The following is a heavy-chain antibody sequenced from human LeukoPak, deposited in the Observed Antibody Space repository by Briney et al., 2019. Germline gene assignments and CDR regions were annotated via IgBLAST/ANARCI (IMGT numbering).Heavy chain of an antibody. CDR2: IFYGGST. V-gene: IGHV4-59*02. CDR3: ARSGFRDYYFAMDV. J-gene: IGHJ6*02. Sequence: SETLSLTCTVSGGSVSSYYRSWIRQLPGKGLEWIGFIFYGGSTNYNPSLKSRVTISEDTSKNQFTLKLSSVTAADTAVYYCARSGFRDYYFAMDVWGQGTTVTVSS. D-gene: IGHD3-22*01. CDR1: GGSVSSYY.